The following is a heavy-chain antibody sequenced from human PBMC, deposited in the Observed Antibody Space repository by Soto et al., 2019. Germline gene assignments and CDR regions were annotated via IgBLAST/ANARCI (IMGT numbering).Heavy chain of an antibody. CDR3: ARDGVAAASRGGMDV. D-gene: IGHD6-13*01. Sequence: EVQLVESGGGLVQPGGSLRLSCAASGFTFSSYSMNWVRQAPGKGLEWVSYISSSSSTIYYADSVKGRFTISRDNAKNSLYLQMNSLRDEDTAVYYFARDGVAAASRGGMDVWGQGTTVTVSS. J-gene: IGHJ6*02. CDR2: ISSSSSTI. CDR1: GFTFSSYS. V-gene: IGHV3-48*02.